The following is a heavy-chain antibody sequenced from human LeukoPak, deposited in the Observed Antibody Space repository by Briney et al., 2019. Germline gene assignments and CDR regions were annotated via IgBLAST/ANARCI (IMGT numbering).Heavy chain of an antibody. V-gene: IGHV3-48*03. Sequence: PGGSLRLSCAASGFTFSRYEMNWVRKAPGKGLEWVSYISSSGSTIYYADSVKGRFTISRDNAKNSLYLQMNSLRAEDTAVYYCAELGITMIGGVWGKGTTVTISS. CDR3: AELGITMIGGV. J-gene: IGHJ6*04. CDR2: ISSSGSTI. D-gene: IGHD3-10*02. CDR1: GFTFSRYE.